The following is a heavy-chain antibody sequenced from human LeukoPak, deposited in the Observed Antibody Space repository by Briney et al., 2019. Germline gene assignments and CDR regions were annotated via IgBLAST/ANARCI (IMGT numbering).Heavy chain of an antibody. V-gene: IGHV3-7*01. CDR2: IKQDGSEK. D-gene: IGHD5-12*01. CDR3: ARDNPQYSGYDYNWFDP. J-gene: IGHJ5*02. CDR1: GFTFSSYW. Sequence: QTGGSLRLSCAASGFTFSSYWMSWVRQAPGKGLEWVANIKQDGSEKYYVDSVKGRFTISRDNAKNSLYLQMNSLRAEDTAVYYCARDNPQYSGYDYNWFDPWGQGTLVTVSS.